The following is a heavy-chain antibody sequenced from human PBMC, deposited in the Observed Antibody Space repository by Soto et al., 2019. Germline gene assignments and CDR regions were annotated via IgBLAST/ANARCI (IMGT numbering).Heavy chain of an antibody. V-gene: IGHV1-69*01. CDR1: GGTFSSYA. J-gene: IGHJ6*02. CDR3: AREPRYSCSSSYYDGMDV. CDR2: IIPIFGTA. Sequence: QVQLVQSGAEVKKPGSSVKVSCKASGGTFSSYAISWVRQAPGQGLEWMGGIIPIFGTANYAQKFQGRVTITADESTSTDYMHLRSLRSEDTAVYYCAREPRYSCSSSYYDGMDVWGQGTTVTVSS. D-gene: IGHD6-6*01.